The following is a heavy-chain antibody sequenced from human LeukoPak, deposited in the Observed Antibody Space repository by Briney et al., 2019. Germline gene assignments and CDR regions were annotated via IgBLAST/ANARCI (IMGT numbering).Heavy chain of an antibody. D-gene: IGHD3-22*01. Sequence: ESLKISCKGSGYSFTSYWIGWVRQMPGKGLEWMGIIYPGDSGTRYSPSFQGQVTISADKSISTAYLQWSSLKASDTAMYYCARPAYYYDSSGYSYYFDYWGQGTLVTVSS. V-gene: IGHV5-51*01. CDR2: IYPGDSGT. J-gene: IGHJ4*02. CDR1: GYSFTSYW. CDR3: ARPAYYYDSSGYSYYFDY.